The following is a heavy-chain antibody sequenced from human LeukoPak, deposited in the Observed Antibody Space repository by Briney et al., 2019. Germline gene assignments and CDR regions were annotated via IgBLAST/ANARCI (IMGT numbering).Heavy chain of an antibody. CDR2: INHSGST. J-gene: IGHJ5*02. D-gene: IGHD3-3*01. Sequence: SDTLSLTCAVYGGSFSGYYWRWIRQPPRKGLEWIGEINHSGSTNYNPSLKSRVTISVDASKNQFSLKLSSVTAADTAVYYCARVGTIYYDFWSGYSAVWFDPWGQGTLVTVSS. V-gene: IGHV4-34*01. CDR3: ARVGTIYYDFWSGYSAVWFDP. CDR1: GGSFSGYY.